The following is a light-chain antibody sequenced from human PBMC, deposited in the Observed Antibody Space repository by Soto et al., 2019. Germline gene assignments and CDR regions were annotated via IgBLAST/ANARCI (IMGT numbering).Light chain of an antibody. J-gene: IGLJ1*01. V-gene: IGLV2-14*01. CDR1: SSDVGGYNY. CDR2: DVS. Sequence: QSALTQPASVSGSPGQSITISCTGTSSDVGGYNYVSWYQQHPGKAPKLMIYDVSNRPSGVSNRFSGSKSGNTASLTISGLQAEDEADYYCSSYTSSSPLSVFGTGTQLTVL. CDR3: SSYTSSSPLSV.